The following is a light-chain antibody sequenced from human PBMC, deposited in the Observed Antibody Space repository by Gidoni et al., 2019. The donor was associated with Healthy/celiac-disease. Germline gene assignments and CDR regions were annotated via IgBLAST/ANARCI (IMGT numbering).Light chain of an antibody. CDR3: QSADSSGTVV. Sequence: SYELTPPPSVSVSQGHTARITCSGDALPKQYAYWYQQTPDQAPVLVIYKDSERPTGIPERFSGSSSGRTVTLTISGVEAEDEADYYCQSADSSGTVVFGGGTKLTVL. V-gene: IGLV3-25*03. CDR2: KDS. CDR1: ALPKQY. J-gene: IGLJ2*01.